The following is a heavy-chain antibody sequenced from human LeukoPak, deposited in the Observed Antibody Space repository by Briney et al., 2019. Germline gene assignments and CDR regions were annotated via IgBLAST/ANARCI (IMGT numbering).Heavy chain of an antibody. J-gene: IGHJ4*02. CDR2: ISYDGSNK. CDR1: GFTFSSYG. V-gene: IGHV3-30*18. CDR3: AKWPPGYFDY. D-gene: IGHD5-12*01. Sequence: GGSLRLSCAASGFTFSSYGMHWVRQAPGKGLEWVAVISYDGSNKYYADSVKGRFTISRDNSKNTLYLQMNSLRAEDTAVYYCAKWPPGYFDYWGQGTLVTVSS.